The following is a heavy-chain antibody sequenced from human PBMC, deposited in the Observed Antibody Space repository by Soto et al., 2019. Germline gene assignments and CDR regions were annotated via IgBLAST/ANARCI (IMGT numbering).Heavy chain of an antibody. CDR1: GFTFSTYA. Sequence: GGSLRLSCTASGFTFSTYAMSWVRQAPGKGLEWVSTISGSGANTYYADSVKGRFTISRDNSKNTLYLQMNSLRAEDTALYYCAKRSGSAGAFSRNRATPFDGWGPGTRLTLAS. J-gene: IGHJ4*02. CDR3: AKRSGSAGAFSRNRATPFDG. V-gene: IGHV3-23*01. D-gene: IGHD3-16*01. CDR2: ISGSGANT.